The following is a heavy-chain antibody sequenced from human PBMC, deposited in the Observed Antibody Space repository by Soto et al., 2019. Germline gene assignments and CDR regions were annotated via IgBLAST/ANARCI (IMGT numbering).Heavy chain of an antibody. CDR1: GGTFGSYA. J-gene: IGHJ6*02. Sequence: QVQLVQSGAEVKKPGSSVKVSCKASGGTFGSYAISWVRQAPGQGLEWMGGIIPITATANYAQKFQGRVTSTADESTSTASMRVSSLRSEDTAVYYCARSQGSSTSLEIYYYYYYGMDVWGQGTTVTVSS. V-gene: IGHV1-69*01. D-gene: IGHD2-2*01. CDR3: ARSQGSSTSLEIYYYYYYGMDV. CDR2: IIPITATA.